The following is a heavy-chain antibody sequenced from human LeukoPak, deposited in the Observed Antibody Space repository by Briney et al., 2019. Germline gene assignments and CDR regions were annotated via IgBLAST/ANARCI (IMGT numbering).Heavy chain of an antibody. CDR1: GFDFSGFY. CDR3: TRQDCSGGSCSYVDY. Sequence: GGSLKLSCAASGFDFSGFYMHWVRQASGRGLEWVGLIRSKPSSYTTVYAASVKGRFTISRDDSKNTAYLQMNSLKAEDTAVYYCTRQDCSGGSCSYVDYWGQGTPVTVSS. CDR2: IRSKPSSYTT. V-gene: IGHV3-73*01. D-gene: IGHD2-15*01. J-gene: IGHJ4*02.